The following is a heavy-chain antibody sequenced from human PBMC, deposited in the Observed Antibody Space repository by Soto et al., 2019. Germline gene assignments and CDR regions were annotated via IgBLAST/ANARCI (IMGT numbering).Heavy chain of an antibody. CDR1: TYTFTTYS. V-gene: IGHV1-46*01. J-gene: IGHJ3*02. CDR3: ARSRGVPHNFDN. CDR2: INPSGGST. D-gene: IGHD3-10*01. Sequence: GASVKVSCKASTYTFTTYSFHWVRQAPGQGLEWMGIINPSGGSTRYAQKFQGRVTMTSDTSTGTVYMELRSLRSEDTAMYYCARSRGVPHNFDNWG.